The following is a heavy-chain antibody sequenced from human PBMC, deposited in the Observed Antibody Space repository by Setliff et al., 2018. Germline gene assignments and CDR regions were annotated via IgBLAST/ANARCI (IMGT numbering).Heavy chain of an antibody. Sequence: GASVKVSCKASGYILNSYGIAWVRQAPGQGLEWMGWISPYNGKTNHAQNLQGRVAMTTDTPTRTAVMELRSLRSDDTAVYYCARGRDPAYYYDSGGYYWDYWGQGTLVTVSS. D-gene: IGHD3-22*01. CDR2: ISPYNGKT. CDR3: ARGRDPAYYYDSGGYYWDY. J-gene: IGHJ4*02. V-gene: IGHV1-18*01. CDR1: GYILNSYG.